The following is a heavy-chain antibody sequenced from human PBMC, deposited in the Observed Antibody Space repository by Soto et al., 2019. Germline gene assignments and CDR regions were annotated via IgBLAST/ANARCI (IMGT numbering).Heavy chain of an antibody. V-gene: IGHV4-34*01. Sequence: LTLTFAVYGXSFSGYYWSWIRQPPGKGLEWIGEINHSGSTNYNPSLKSRVTISVDTSKNQFSLKLSSVTAADTAVYYCARGFGYWDYWGQGTLVTVSS. J-gene: IGHJ4*02. CDR2: INHSGST. CDR3: ARGFGYWDY. D-gene: IGHD5-18*01. CDR1: GXSFSGYY.